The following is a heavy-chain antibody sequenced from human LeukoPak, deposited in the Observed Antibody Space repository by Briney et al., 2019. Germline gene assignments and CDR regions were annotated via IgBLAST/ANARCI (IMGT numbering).Heavy chain of an antibody. J-gene: IGHJ5*02. V-gene: IGHV4-34*01. Sequence: KPSETLSLTCAVYGGSFSGYYWSWIRQPPGKGLEWIGSIYYSGSTYYNPSLKSRVTISVDTSKNQFSLKPSSVTAADTAVYYCARRAGASYNWFDPWGQGTLVTVSS. CDR1: GGSFSGYY. CDR3: ARRAGASYNWFDP. D-gene: IGHD1-26*01. CDR2: IYYSGST.